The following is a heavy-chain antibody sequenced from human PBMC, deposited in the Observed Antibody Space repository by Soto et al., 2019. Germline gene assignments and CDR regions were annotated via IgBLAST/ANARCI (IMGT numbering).Heavy chain of an antibody. CDR2: ISSSSSTI. J-gene: IGHJ6*01. Sequence: EVQLVESGGGLVQPGGSLRLSCAASGFTFSSYSMNWVRQAPGKGLEWVSYISSSSSTIYYADSVKGRFTISRDNAKNSLDLQMNSLRDEDTAVYYCARDETDGYYYYYGLYVWGQGTTVTVSA. CDR3: ARDETDGYYYYYGLYV. V-gene: IGHV3-48*02. CDR1: GFTFSSYS.